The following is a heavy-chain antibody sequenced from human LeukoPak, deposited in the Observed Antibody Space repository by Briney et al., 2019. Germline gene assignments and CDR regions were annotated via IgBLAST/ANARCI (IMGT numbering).Heavy chain of an antibody. Sequence: SQTLSLTCTVSGGSMSSSTYYWGWIRQPPGKGLEWTASMYYIGSTYYNPSLKSRVTISQDTSKNQFSLKLDSVTAADTALYYCVKEGFWGRGTLVTVSS. J-gene: IGHJ4*02. CDR3: VKEGF. CDR2: MYYIGST. CDR1: GGSMSSSTYY. V-gene: IGHV4-39*07.